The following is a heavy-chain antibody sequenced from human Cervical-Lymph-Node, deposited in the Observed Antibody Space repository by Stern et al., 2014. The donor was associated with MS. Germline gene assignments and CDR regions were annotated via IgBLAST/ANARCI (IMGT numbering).Heavy chain of an antibody. D-gene: IGHD1-26*01. CDR3: ARVGATAFDY. CDR2: ISYDGSNK. CDR1: GFTFSSYA. Sequence: VQLVESGGGVVQPGRSLRLSCAASGFTFSSYAMHWVRQAPGKGLEWVAVISYDGSNKYYADSVKGRFTISRDNSKNTLYLQMNSLRAEDTAVYYCARVGATAFDYWGQGTLVTVSS. J-gene: IGHJ4*02. V-gene: IGHV3-30-3*01.